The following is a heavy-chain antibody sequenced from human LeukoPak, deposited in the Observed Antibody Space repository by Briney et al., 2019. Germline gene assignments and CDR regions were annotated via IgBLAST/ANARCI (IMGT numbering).Heavy chain of an antibody. CDR3: ARERLLRAFDI. D-gene: IGHD2-21*02. V-gene: IGHV3-30-3*01. CDR2: ISYDGSNK. CDR1: GFTFSSYA. Sequence: GGSLRLSCTASGFTFSSYARHWVRQAPGKGLEWVAVISYDGSNKYYADSVKGRFTISRDNSKNTLYLQMNSLRAEDTAVYYCARERLLRAFDIWGQGTMVTVSS. J-gene: IGHJ3*02.